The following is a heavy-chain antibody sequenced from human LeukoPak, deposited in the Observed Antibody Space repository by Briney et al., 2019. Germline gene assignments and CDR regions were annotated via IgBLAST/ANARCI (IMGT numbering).Heavy chain of an antibody. CDR1: GGSISSYY. D-gene: IGHD1-26*01. Sequence: PSETLSLTCTVSGGSISSYYWSWIRQPPGKGLEWIGYIYYSGSTNYNPSLKSRVTISVDTSKNQSSLKLSSVTAADTAVYYCAIYSGSYQGWFDPWGQGTLVTVSS. CDR3: AIYSGSYQGWFDP. CDR2: IYYSGST. V-gene: IGHV4-59*01. J-gene: IGHJ5*02.